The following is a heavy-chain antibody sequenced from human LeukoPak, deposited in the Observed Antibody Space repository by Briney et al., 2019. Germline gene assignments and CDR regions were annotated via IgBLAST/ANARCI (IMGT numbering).Heavy chain of an antibody. CDR3: AKGVLGYCSSTSCGYMDV. CDR1: GFTFSNAW. CDR2: IKSKTDGGTT. V-gene: IGHV3-15*01. Sequence: PGGSLRLSCAASGFTFSNAWMSWVRQAPGKGLEWVGRIKSKTDGGTTDYAAPVKGRFTISRDDSKNTLYLQMNSLRAEDTAVYYCAKGVLGYCSSTSCGYMDVWGKGTTVTVSS. D-gene: IGHD2-2*01. J-gene: IGHJ6*03.